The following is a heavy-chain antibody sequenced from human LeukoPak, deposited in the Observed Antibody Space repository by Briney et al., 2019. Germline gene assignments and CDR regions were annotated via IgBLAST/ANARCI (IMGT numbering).Heavy chain of an antibody. Sequence: GGSLRLSCAASGFTFSSHGMHWVRQTPGKGLEWVAVIWYDGSNKYYADSVKGRFTISRDDSKSTLSLQMNSLRAEDTAVYYCAMGSKNVYFDYWGQGTLVTVSS. V-gene: IGHV3-33*01. J-gene: IGHJ4*02. CDR2: IWYDGSNK. D-gene: IGHD2-2*01. CDR3: AMGSKNVYFDY. CDR1: GFTFSSHG.